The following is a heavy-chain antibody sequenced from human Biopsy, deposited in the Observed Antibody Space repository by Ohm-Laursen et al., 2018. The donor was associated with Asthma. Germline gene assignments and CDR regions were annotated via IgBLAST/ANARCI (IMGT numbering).Heavy chain of an antibody. CDR1: GFTFSSYS. CDR3: ARFKRGYSYGYAGVFDY. V-gene: IGHV3-48*02. Sequence: GSLRLSCAASGFTFSSYSMNWVCQAPGKGLEWVSYISSSSSTIYYADSVKGRFTISRDNAKNSLYLQMNSLRDEDTAVYYCARFKRGYSYGYAGVFDYWGQGTLVTVSS. D-gene: IGHD5-18*01. J-gene: IGHJ4*02. CDR2: ISSSSSTI.